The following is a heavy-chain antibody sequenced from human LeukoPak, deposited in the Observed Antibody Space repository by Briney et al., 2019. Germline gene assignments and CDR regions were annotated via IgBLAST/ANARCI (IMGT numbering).Heavy chain of an antibody. V-gene: IGHV4-59*01. CDR2: IYYGGST. Sequence: ASETLSLTCTVSGGSISSYYWNWIRQPPGKGLEWIGYIYYGGSTNYNPSLKSRVTISIDTSKNQFSLKLSSVTAADTAVYYCARGDSSYGDYTEWGQGILVTVSS. CDR1: GGSISSYY. CDR3: ARGDSSYGDYTE. J-gene: IGHJ4*02. D-gene: IGHD4-17*01.